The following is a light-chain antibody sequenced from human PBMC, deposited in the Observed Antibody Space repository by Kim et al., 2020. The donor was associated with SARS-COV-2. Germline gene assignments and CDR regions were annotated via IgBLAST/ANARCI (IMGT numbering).Light chain of an antibody. J-gene: IGLJ2*01. V-gene: IGLV6-57*02. CDR3: QSYDSSNHVV. CDR1: SGSLASNY. Sequence: NFMLTQPHSVSESPGKTVTISCTGSSGSLASNYVQWYQQRPGSAPTTVIYEDNQRPSGVPDRFSGSIDSSSNSASLTISGLKTEDEADYYCQSYDSSNHVVFGGGTQLTVL. CDR2: EDN.